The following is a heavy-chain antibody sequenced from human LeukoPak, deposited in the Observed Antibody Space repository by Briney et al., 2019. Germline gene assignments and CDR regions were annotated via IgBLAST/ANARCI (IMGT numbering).Heavy chain of an antibody. Sequence: ASVKVSCKASGYTFTSYAMHWVRQAPGQRLEWMGWINAGNGNTKYSQEFQGRVTITRDTSASTAYMELSSLRSEDMAVYYCARYYYGSGSAWFDPWGQGTLVTVSS. V-gene: IGHV1-3*03. CDR3: ARYYYGSGSAWFDP. J-gene: IGHJ5*02. CDR2: INAGNGNT. CDR1: GYTFTSYA. D-gene: IGHD3-10*01.